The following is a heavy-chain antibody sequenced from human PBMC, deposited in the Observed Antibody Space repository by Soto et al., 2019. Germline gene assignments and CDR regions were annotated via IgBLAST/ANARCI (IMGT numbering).Heavy chain of an antibody. D-gene: IGHD1-26*01. Sequence: GGSLRLSCAASGFTFSTYAMSWVRQAPGKGLEWVSAISGSDDSTYYTDSVKGRFTISRDNSKNTLFLQMNSLRVKDTAVYYCAVRKTGSYFDYWGQGTLVTVSS. CDR1: GFTFSTYA. CDR2: ISGSDDST. CDR3: AVRKTGSYFDY. V-gene: IGHV3-23*01. J-gene: IGHJ4*02.